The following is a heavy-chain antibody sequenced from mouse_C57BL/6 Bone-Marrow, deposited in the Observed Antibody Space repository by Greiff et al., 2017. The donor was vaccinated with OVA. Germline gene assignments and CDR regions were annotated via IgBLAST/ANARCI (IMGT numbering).Heavy chain of an antibody. J-gene: IGHJ1*03. CDR2: ISSGSSTI. Sequence: EVKLVESGGGLVKPGGSLKLSCAASGFTFSDYGMHWVRQAPEQGLEWVAYISSGSSTIYYADTVKGRFTISRDNAKNTLFLQMTSLRSDDTAMYYCASINYWYFDVWGTGTTVTVSS. CDR1: GFTFSDYG. V-gene: IGHV5-17*01. CDR3: ASINYWYFDV.